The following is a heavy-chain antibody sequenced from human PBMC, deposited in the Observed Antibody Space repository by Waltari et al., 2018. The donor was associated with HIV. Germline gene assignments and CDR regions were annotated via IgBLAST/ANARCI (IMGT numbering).Heavy chain of an antibody. D-gene: IGHD2-15*01. J-gene: IGHJ4*02. CDR1: VDSFYGYF. CDR2: GKHLGNT. CDR3: ARGGRFGDSHLDY. Sequence: QLQLQRWGAGLLSPSETLSLPCPVYVDSFYGYFWTWLRQPPGKELGGIGAGKHLGNTDYNPSLKSRVSVSVDTSKNQISLKLTSMTAADTAIYYCARGGRFGDSHLDYWGQGTLVTVSS. V-gene: IGHV4-34*01.